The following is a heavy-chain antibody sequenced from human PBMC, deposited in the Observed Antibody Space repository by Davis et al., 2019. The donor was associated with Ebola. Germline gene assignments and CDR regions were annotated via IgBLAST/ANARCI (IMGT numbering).Heavy chain of an antibody. CDR2: ISTSGSTI. D-gene: IGHD2-8*02. V-gene: IGHV3-48*03. CDR3: ARDVPTGGNRGIIDY. Sequence: GESLKISCAASGFTFSSYEINWVRQAPGKGLEWISYISTSGSTIYYADSVKGRFTLSRDNAKNSVSLQMNRLRAEDTAVYYCARDVPTGGNRGIIDYWGQGALVTVSS. CDR1: GFTFSSYE. J-gene: IGHJ4*02.